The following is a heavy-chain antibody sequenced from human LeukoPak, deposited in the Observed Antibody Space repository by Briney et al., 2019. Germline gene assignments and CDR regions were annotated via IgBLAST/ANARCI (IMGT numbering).Heavy chain of an antibody. CDR1: GGSISSGNW. D-gene: IGHD3-22*01. V-gene: IGHV4-4*02. J-gene: IGHJ4*02. CDR3: ARAGYYYDSSGYTPLYYFDY. Sequence: SGTLSLTCAVSGGSISSGNWWSWVRQPPGKGLEWIGEIHHSGSTNYNPSLKSRVTISVDKSKNQFSLKLSSVTAADTAVYYCARAGYYYDSSGYTPLYYFDYWGQGTLVTVSS. CDR2: IHHSGST.